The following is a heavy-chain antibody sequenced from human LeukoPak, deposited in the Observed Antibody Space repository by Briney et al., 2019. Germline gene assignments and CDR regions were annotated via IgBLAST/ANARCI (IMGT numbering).Heavy chain of an antibody. J-gene: IGHJ4*02. CDR2: IYYSGST. CDR3: ARYPLYCSGGSCYSDY. Sequence: SETLSLTCTVSGGSISSYYWGWIRQPPGKGLEWIGYIYYSGSTNYNPSLKSRVTISVDTSKNQFSLKLSSVTAADTAVYYCARYPLYCSGGSCYSDYWGQGTLVTVSS. V-gene: IGHV4-59*08. CDR1: GGSISSYY. D-gene: IGHD2-15*01.